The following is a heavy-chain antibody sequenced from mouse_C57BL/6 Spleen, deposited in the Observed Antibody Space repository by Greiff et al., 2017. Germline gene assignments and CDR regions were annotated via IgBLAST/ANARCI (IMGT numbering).Heavy chain of an antibody. D-gene: IGHD1-1*02. V-gene: IGHV1-54*01. Sequence: VQRVESGAELVRPGTSVKVSCKASGYAFTNYLIEWVKQRPGQGLEWIGVINPGSGGTNYNEKFKGKATLTADKSSSTAYMQLSSLTSEDSAVYFCARGEGGFFAYWGQGTLVTVSA. CDR1: GYAFTNYL. CDR3: ARGEGGFFAY. CDR2: INPGSGGT. J-gene: IGHJ3*01.